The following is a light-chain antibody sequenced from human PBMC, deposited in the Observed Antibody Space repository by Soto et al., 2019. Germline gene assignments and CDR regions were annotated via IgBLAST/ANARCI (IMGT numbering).Light chain of an antibody. CDR3: QQPSNWPPVFT. Sequence: EIVLTQSPATLSLSPWERATLSCRASQSVSSYLAWYQQKPGQAPRLLIYDASSRATGIPARFSGSGSGTDFTLTIRSLEPEDFAVYYCQQPSNWPPVFTFGPGTKVDIK. V-gene: IGKV3-11*01. J-gene: IGKJ3*01. CDR2: DAS. CDR1: QSVSSY.